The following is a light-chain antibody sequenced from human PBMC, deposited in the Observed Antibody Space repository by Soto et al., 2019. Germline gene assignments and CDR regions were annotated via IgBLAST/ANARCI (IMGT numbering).Light chain of an antibody. J-gene: IGLJ1*01. CDR2: DVS. CDR3: SSYTSSSTPYV. Sequence: QSVLTQPASVSGSPGQSITISCTGTSSDVGGYNYVSWYQQHPGKAPKLIIYDVSNRPSGVPNRFSGSKSGNTASLTISGLQAEDEADYYCSSYTSSSTPYVFGTGTKVTVL. CDR1: SSDVGGYNY. V-gene: IGLV2-14*01.